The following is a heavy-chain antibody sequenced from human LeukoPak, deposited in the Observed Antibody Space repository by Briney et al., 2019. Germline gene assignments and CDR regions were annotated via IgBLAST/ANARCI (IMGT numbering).Heavy chain of an antibody. J-gene: IGHJ3*02. CDR1: DGSVSSGGYY. V-gene: IGHV4-61*08. CDR3: ARDLPSRAAFDI. Sequence: SETLSLTCTVSDGSVSSGGYYWSWIRQPPGKGLEWIGYIYYSGSTNYNPSLKSRVTISVDTSKNQFSLKLSSVTAADTALYYCARDLPSRAAFDIWGQGTMVTVSS. CDR2: IYYSGST.